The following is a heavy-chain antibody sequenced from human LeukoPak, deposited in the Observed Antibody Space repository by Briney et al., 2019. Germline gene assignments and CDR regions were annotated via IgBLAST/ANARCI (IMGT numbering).Heavy chain of an antibody. CDR3: AGGIAADGSYFQH. Sequence: SETLSLTCTVSGGSISSYYWSWIRQPAGKGLEWIGRIYTSGSTNYNPSLKSRVTISVDTSKNQVSLKLNSLTAADTAVYYCAGGIAADGSYFQHWGRGTLVTVSS. CDR1: GGSISSYY. V-gene: IGHV4-4*07. J-gene: IGHJ1*01. CDR2: IYTSGST. D-gene: IGHD6-13*01.